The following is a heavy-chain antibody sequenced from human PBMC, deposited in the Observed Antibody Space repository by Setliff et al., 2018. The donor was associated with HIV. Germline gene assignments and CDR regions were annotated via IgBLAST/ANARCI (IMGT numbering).Heavy chain of an antibody. V-gene: IGHV3-20*04. Sequence: GESLKISCATSGFYFDDYGMNWVRQAPGKGLEWVSGITGNGYSTGYADSVKGRFTISRDNAKNSVYLQMKTLRAEDTAVYFCARAPARVLWGSGWYAGFQWANGMDVWGQGTPVTVSS. D-gene: IGHD6-19*01. J-gene: IGHJ6*02. CDR3: ARAPARVLWGSGWYAGFQWANGMDV. CDR1: GFYFDDYG. CDR2: ITGNGYST.